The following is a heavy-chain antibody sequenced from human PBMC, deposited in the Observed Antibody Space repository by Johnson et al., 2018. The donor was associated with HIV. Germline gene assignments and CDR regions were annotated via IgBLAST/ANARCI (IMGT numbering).Heavy chain of an antibody. CDR3: AKGLGWELLTHDAFDI. CDR2: INNDGSST. D-gene: IGHD1-26*01. J-gene: IGHJ3*02. CDR1: GFTFSSYW. V-gene: IGHV3-74*02. Sequence: VQLVESGGGVVQPGRSLRLSCAASGFTFSSYWMHWVRQVPGKGLVWVSRINNDGSSTSYADSVKGRFTISRDNAKKTLYLQMNSLRAEDTALYYCAKGLGWELLTHDAFDIWGQGTMVTVSS.